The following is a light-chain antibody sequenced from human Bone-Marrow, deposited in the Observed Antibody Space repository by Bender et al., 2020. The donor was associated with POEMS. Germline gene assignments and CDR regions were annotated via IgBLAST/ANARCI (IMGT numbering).Light chain of an antibody. J-gene: IGLJ3*02. V-gene: IGLV1-44*01. Sequence: QSVLTQPPSASGTPGQRVTISCSGSSSNIGSNFVYWYQQLPGTAPKLVIYINNQRPSGVPDRFSGSKSGTSASLAISGLQSEDEADYYCAAWEDSLNGWVFGGGTKLTVL. CDR1: SSNIGSNF. CDR2: INN. CDR3: AAWEDSLNGWV.